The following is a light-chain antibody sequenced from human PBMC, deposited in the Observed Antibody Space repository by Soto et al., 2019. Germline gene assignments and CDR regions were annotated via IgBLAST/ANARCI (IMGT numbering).Light chain of an antibody. CDR2: SNN. Sequence: QSVLTQPTSASGTPGQRVTISCSGSSSNIGSNYVYWYQQLPGTAPKLLVYSNNQRLSGVPDRFSGSKSGTSASLAISGLRSEDEADYYCAAWDDSLSGGVFGGGTKLTVL. V-gene: IGLV1-47*02. CDR3: AAWDDSLSGGV. J-gene: IGLJ3*02. CDR1: SSNIGSNY.